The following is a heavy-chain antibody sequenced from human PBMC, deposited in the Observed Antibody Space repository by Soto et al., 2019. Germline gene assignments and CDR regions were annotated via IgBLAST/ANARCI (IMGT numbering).Heavy chain of an antibody. CDR1: GFTFTSYW. Sequence: EVQVVESGGGLVQPGGSLRLSCAASGFTFTSYWMTWVRQAPGRGLEWVANINKDGSEKSYVDSVKGRFTITRDNAKSSLYLQMNSLSADYTAVYYCVREIASRLWGKGTTVIVSS. V-gene: IGHV3-7*01. CDR2: INKDGSEK. D-gene: IGHD2-21*01. J-gene: IGHJ6*04. CDR3: VREIASRL.